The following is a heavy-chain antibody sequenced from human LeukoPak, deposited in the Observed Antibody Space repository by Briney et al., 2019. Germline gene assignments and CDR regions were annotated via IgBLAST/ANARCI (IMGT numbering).Heavy chain of an antibody. CDR1: GYTFTSYD. D-gene: IGHD6-13*01. Sequence: GASVKVSCKASGYTFTSYDINWVRQAPGQGLEWMGWISAYNGNTNYAQKLQGRVTMTTDTSTSTAYMELRSLRSDDTAVYYCARVGYSSSWYNYYYYMDVWGKGTTVTVSS. J-gene: IGHJ6*03. CDR3: ARVGYSSSWYNYYYYMDV. CDR2: ISAYNGNT. V-gene: IGHV1-18*01.